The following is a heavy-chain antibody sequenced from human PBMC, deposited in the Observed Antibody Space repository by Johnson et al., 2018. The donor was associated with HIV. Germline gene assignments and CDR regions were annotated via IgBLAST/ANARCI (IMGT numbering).Heavy chain of an antibody. CDR2: ILYDGINK. CDR1: GFTFSSYA. V-gene: IGHV3-30*04. Sequence: VQVLESGGGVVQPGRSLRLSCAASGFTFSSYAMHWVRQAPGKGLEWVAVILYDGINKYYADSVKGRFTISRDNSKNTQYLQMNSLRAEDTALYYCARVATADDDAFDIWGLGTMVTVSS. J-gene: IGHJ3*02. D-gene: IGHD5-18*01. CDR3: ARVATADDDAFDI.